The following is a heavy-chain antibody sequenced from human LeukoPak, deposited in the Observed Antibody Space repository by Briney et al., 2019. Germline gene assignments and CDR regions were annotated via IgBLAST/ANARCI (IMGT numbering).Heavy chain of an antibody. J-gene: IGHJ4*02. CDR3: AKDVLMIAGPFDY. CDR1: GFTFSSYE. CDR2: ISGGGRAI. Sequence: AGGSLRLSCAASGFTFSSYEMNWVPQAPGKGLEWVSYISGGGRAIYYADSVKGRFTISRDNAKNSLYMQMNSLRAEDTAVYYCAKDVLMIAGPFDYWGQGTMVTVSS. D-gene: IGHD3-22*01. V-gene: IGHV3-48*03.